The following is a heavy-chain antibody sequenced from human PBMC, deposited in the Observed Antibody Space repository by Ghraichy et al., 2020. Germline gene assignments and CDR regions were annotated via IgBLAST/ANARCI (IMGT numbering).Heavy chain of an antibody. D-gene: IGHD3-22*01. CDR1: GGSISSYY. Sequence: SETLYLTCTVSGGSISSYYWSWIRQPAGKGLEWIGRIYTSGSTNYNPSLKSRVTMSVDTSKNQFSLKLSSVTAADTAVYYCAREVGAYYYDSSGAYYFDYWDQGTLVTVSA. CDR3: AREVGAYYYDSSGAYYFDY. J-gene: IGHJ4*02. V-gene: IGHV4-4*07. CDR2: IYTSGST.